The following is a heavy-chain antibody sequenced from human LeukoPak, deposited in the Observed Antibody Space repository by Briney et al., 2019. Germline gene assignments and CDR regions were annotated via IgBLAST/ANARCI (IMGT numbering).Heavy chain of an antibody. D-gene: IGHD3-10*01. Sequence: PSETLSLTCTVSGGSISSYYWRWLRQPPGKGLEGMGHMYYSGGTNYNPSLMSGGTISVDTSKNQFSLRLSSVTAADTAVYYCAGDSGGRDAFDIWGQGTMVTVSS. J-gene: IGHJ3*02. CDR2: MYYSGGT. V-gene: IGHV4-59*01. CDR1: GGSISSYY. CDR3: AGDSGGRDAFDI.